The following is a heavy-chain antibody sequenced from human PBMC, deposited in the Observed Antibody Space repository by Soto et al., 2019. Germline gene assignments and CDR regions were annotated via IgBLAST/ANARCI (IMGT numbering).Heavy chain of an antibody. CDR2: IYNSGTS. D-gene: IGHD2-21*01. CDR3: ARGTWIVRLLIPDAFYI. V-gene: IGHV3-66*01. CDR1: GFTVSSHY. J-gene: IGHJ3*02. Sequence: EVQLVESGGGLVQPGGSLRLSCAASGFTVSSHYINWVRQAPGKGLDWVSVIYNSGTSFYADSVKGRFTVYRDTAKNSVCLQMGSLSAEYTAVYFCARGTWIVRLLIPDAFYICGEGTMVTVSS.